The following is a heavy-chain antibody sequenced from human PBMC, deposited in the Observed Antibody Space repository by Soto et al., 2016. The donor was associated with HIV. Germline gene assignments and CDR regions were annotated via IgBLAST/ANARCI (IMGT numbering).Heavy chain of an antibody. CDR2: SNPKSGAS. Sequence: QVQLVQSAAEVKKPGASLRVSCKTSGYTFTDYYILWVRQAPGQGLEWMAWSNPKSGASNSAQKFQGRVTLTTDMSISTAYMDLRSLTSDDTALYYCARDRKMTSVTTSGFFGMDVWGPGTTVTVSS. V-gene: IGHV1-2*02. CDR1: GYTFTDYY. CDR3: ARDRKMTSVTTSGFFGMDV. D-gene: IGHD4-17*01. J-gene: IGHJ6*02.